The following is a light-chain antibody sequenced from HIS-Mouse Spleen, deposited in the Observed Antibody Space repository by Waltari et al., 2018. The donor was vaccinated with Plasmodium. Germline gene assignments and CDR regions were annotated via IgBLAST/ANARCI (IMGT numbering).Light chain of an antibody. CDR1: SSDVGGYHY. J-gene: IGLJ3*02. V-gene: IGLV2-8*01. Sequence: QSALTQPPSASGSPGQSVTISCTGTSSDVGGYHYVSWYQQHPGKAPKLMMYEVSKRPSGVPDRFSGSKLGNTASLTVSGLQAEDEADYYCSSYAGSNNLGVFGGGTKLTVL. CDR3: SSYAGSNNLGV. CDR2: EVS.